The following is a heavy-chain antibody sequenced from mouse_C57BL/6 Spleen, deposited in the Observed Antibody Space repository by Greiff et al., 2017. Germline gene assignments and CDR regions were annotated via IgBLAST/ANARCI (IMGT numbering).Heavy chain of an antibody. CDR2: IHPNSGST. J-gene: IGHJ2*01. CDR3: ARYYYGSPYFDY. V-gene: IGHV1-64*01. CDR1: GYTFTSYW. D-gene: IGHD1-1*01. Sequence: VQLQQSGAELVKPGASVKLSCKASGYTFTSYWMHWVKQRPGQGLEWIGMIHPNSGSTNYNEKFKSKATLTVDKSSSTAYMQLSSLTSEDSAVYYCARYYYGSPYFDYWGQGTTLTVSS.